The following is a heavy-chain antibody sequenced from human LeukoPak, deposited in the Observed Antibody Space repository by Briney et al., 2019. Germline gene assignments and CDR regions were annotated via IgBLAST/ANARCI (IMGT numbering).Heavy chain of an antibody. Sequence: GGSLRLSCAASGFTFSSYGMHWVRQAPGKGLEWVSFIRYDGSNKYYADSVKGRFTISRDNSKNTLYLQMNSLRAEDTAVYYCAKGYWSGYSFDNWFDPWGQGTLVTVSS. CDR3: AKGYWSGYSFDNWFDP. CDR2: IRYDGSNK. J-gene: IGHJ5*02. D-gene: IGHD3-3*01. CDR1: GFTFSSYG. V-gene: IGHV3-30*02.